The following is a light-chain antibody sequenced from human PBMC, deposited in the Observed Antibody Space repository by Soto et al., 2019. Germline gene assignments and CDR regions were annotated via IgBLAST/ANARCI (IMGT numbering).Light chain of an antibody. CDR1: QRINIY. V-gene: IGKV1-39*01. CDR2: SAS. J-gene: IGKJ5*01. Sequence: DIQMTRSRSSLSTSIGHRLTITCRASQRINIYLNWYRQKPGKAPELLIYSASNLQSGVPSRFSGSGSGTDFTLTISGLKSEDFATYYCQQSFSTPTFGQGTRLEIK. CDR3: QQSFSTPT.